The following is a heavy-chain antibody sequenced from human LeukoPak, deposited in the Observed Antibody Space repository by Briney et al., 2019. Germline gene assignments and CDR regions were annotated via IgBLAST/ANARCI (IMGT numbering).Heavy chain of an antibody. CDR3: TTDEYSSSWAGDAFDI. Sequence: PGGSLRLSCAASGFTFSSYSMNWVRQAPGKGLEWVSYISSSSSTIYYADSVKGRFTISRDNAKHSLYLQMNSLRAEDTAVYYCTTDEYSSSWAGDAFDIWGQGTMVTVSS. CDR1: GFTFSSYS. J-gene: IGHJ3*02. V-gene: IGHV3-48*04. D-gene: IGHD6-6*01. CDR2: ISSSSSTI.